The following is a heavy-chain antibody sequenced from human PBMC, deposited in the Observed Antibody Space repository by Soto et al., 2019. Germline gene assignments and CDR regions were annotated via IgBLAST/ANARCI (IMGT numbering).Heavy chain of an antibody. Sequence: EVQLLESGGGLVQPGGSLRLSCAASGFTFSSYAMSWVRQAPGKGLEWVSTINGGDGSTYYGDPVKGRFTISRGDSKNTLYLQMNSLRAEDTAVYYCAKIPIMTTVTHYFDYWGQGTLVTVSS. D-gene: IGHD4-17*01. CDR2: INGGDGST. V-gene: IGHV3-23*01. J-gene: IGHJ4*02. CDR1: GFTFSSYA. CDR3: AKIPIMTTVTHYFDY.